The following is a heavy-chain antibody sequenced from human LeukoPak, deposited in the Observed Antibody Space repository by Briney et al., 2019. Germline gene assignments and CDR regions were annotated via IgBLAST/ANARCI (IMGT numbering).Heavy chain of an antibody. CDR1: GGSIRSSNW. D-gene: IGHD3-22*01. Sequence: SETLSLTCAVSGGSIRSSNWWSWVRQPPGKGLEWIGEIYHSGSTNYNPSLKSRVTISVDKSKNQFSLKLSSVTAADTAVYYCARGYDSSGYLWWFDPWGQGTLVTVSS. CDR3: ARGYDSSGYLWWFDP. J-gene: IGHJ5*02. V-gene: IGHV4-4*02. CDR2: IYHSGST.